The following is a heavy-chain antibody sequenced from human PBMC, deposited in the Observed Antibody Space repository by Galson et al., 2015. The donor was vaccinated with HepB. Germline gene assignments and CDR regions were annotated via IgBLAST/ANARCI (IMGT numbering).Heavy chain of an antibody. CDR2: IIPIFGRA. J-gene: IGHJ3*02. V-gene: IGHV1-69*13. D-gene: IGHD3-22*01. CDR1: GGTFSTYA. CDR3: ARALGVDSSGYYYLDAFDI. Sequence: SVKVSCKASGGTFSTYAISWVRQAPGQGLEWMGGIIPIFGRANYAKKFQGRVTITADESTSTAYMELSSLRSEDTAVYYCARALGVDSSGYYYLDAFDIWGQGTMATVSS.